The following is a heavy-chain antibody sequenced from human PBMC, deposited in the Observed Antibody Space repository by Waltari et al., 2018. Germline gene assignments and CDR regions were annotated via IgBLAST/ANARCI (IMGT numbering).Heavy chain of an antibody. D-gene: IGHD3-3*01. Sequence: QVQLQESGPGLVKPSETLSLTCTVSGGSISSYYWSWIRQPPGKGLEWIGYIYYSGSTNYNPSLKSRVTISVDTSKNQFSLKLSSVTAADTAVYYCARVSTYYDFWSGYYTDYYYYMDVWGKGTTVTVSS. CDR2: IYYSGST. CDR3: ARVSTYYDFWSGYYTDYYYYMDV. CDR1: GGSISSYY. V-gene: IGHV4-59*01. J-gene: IGHJ6*03.